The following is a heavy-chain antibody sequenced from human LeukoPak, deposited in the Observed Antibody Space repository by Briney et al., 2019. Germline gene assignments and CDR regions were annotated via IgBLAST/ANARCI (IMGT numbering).Heavy chain of an antibody. D-gene: IGHD2-21*02. Sequence: GGSLRLSCAASGFTFSGSPMHWVRQASGKGLDWVGRIRSKADSYATAYAASVKGRFTISRDDSKNTAYLQMNSLKTEDTAVYYCTRQKVGTSTFDYWGQGTLVTVSS. CDR3: TRQKVGTSTFDY. CDR1: GFTFSGSP. CDR2: IRSKADSYAT. J-gene: IGHJ4*02. V-gene: IGHV3-73*01.